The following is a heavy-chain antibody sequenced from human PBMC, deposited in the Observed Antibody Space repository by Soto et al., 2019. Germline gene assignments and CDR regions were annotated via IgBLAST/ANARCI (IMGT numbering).Heavy chain of an antibody. CDR1: GGRFTSYI. CDR3: AKSLVLVDHGYMDV. V-gene: IGHV1-69*08. D-gene: IGHD3-16*01. J-gene: IGHJ6*03. CDR2: SIPIQGTA. Sequence: QVQLVQSGAEVKKPGSSVKVSCEASGGRFTSYIFTWVRQAPGQGLEWMGRSIPIQGTADYALKFQDRVTMTADKSKNTVHMEMRSLRPDDTAVYYFAKSLVLVDHGYMDVWGKGTTVTVSS.